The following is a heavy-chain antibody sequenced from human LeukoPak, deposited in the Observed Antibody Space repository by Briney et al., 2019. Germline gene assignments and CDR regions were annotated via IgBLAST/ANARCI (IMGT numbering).Heavy chain of an antibody. Sequence: SETLSLTCAVYGGSFSGYYWSWIRQPPGKGLEWIGEINHSGSTNYNPSLKSRVTISVDTSKNQFSLKLSSVTAADTAVYYYARGPSETRLEMSYDYWGQGTLVTVSS. J-gene: IGHJ4*02. CDR3: ARGPSETRLEMSYDY. D-gene: IGHD5-24*01. CDR2: INHSGST. V-gene: IGHV4-34*01. CDR1: GGSFSGYY.